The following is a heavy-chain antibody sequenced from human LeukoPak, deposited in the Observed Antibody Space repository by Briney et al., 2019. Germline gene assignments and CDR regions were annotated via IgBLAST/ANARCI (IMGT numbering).Heavy chain of an antibody. Sequence: PGGSLRLSCAASGFIFSSYAMSWVRQAPGKGLEWVSSISSSSSYIYYADSVKGRFTISRDNAKNSLYLQMNSLRAEDTAVYYCARERGDYVDAFDIWGQGTMVTVSS. CDR1: GFIFSSYA. CDR3: ARERGDYVDAFDI. V-gene: IGHV3-21*01. J-gene: IGHJ3*02. CDR2: ISSSSSYI. D-gene: IGHD4-17*01.